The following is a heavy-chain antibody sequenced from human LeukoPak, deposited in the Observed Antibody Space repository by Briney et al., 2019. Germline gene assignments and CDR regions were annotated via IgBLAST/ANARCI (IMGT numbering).Heavy chain of an antibody. CDR1: GFTVNSNY. V-gene: IGHV3-66*01. D-gene: IGHD3-10*01. CDR3: ARGGRSSESQYFESYFDL. Sequence: GGSLRLSCAASGFTVNSNYMNWVRQAPGKGLEWVSVIYSGGDTYYADSVKDRFTISRDSSKSALYLQMNSLGANDTAVYYCARGGRSSESQYFESYFDLWGQGTLVTVSS. J-gene: IGHJ4*02. CDR2: IYSGGDT.